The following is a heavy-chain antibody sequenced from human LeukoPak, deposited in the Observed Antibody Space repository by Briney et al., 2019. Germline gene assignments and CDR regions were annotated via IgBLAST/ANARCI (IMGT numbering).Heavy chain of an antibody. V-gene: IGHV3-30*03. CDR2: ISYDGSNK. CDR3: TRRMGVSHAFDI. CDR1: GFTFSSYG. J-gene: IGHJ3*02. Sequence: PGRSLRLSCAASGFTFSSYGMHWVRQAPGKGLEWVAVISYDGSNKYYADSVKGRFTISRDNSKNTLYLQVNSLRAEDTAVYYCTRRMGVSHAFDIWGQGTMVTVSS. D-gene: IGHD3-10*01.